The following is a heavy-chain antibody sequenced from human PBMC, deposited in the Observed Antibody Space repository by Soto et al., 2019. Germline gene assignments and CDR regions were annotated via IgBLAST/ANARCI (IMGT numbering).Heavy chain of an antibody. CDR2: ISGSGGST. Sequence: GGSLRLSCAASGFTFSSYAMSWVRQAPGKGLEWVSAISGSGGSTYYADSVKGRFTISRDNSKNTLYLQMNSLRAEDTAVYYCANLNGDYYYYGMDVWGQGTTVTVSS. CDR1: GFTFSSYA. V-gene: IGHV3-23*01. CDR3: ANLNGDYYYYGMDV. D-gene: IGHD4-17*01. J-gene: IGHJ6*02.